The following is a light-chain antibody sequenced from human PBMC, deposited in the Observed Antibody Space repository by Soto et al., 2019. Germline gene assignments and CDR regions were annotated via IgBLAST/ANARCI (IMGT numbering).Light chain of an antibody. CDR3: QSYDSSLGTV. CDR2: GNS. J-gene: IGLJ1*01. Sequence: QSVLTQPPSVSGAPGQRVTISCTGSISNIGAGYDVHWYQHLPGTAPKLLIHGNSNRPSGVPDRFSGSKSGTSASLAITGLQAEDEADYYCQSYDSSLGTVFGSGTKLTVL. V-gene: IGLV1-40*01. CDR1: ISNIGAGYD.